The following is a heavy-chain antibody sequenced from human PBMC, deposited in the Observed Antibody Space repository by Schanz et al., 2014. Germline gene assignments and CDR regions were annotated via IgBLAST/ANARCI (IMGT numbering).Heavy chain of an antibody. CDR3: VKDLQRELLRDDHYYGMDV. CDR2: VCYDGSKK. D-gene: IGHD1-26*01. CDR1: GFSVSSNF. J-gene: IGHJ6*02. V-gene: IGHV3-33*06. Sequence: QAELVESGGGLVQPGGSLRLSCAASGFSVSSNFMTWVRQAPGKGLEWVAVVCYDGSKKYYADSVKGRFTTSRDNSKNTMYLQMNSLRAEDTAVYYCVKDLQRELLRDDHYYGMDVWGQGTTVTVSS.